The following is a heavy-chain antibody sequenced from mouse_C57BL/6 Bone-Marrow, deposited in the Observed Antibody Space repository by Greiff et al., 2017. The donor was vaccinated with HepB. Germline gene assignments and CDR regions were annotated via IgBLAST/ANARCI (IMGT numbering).Heavy chain of an antibody. CDR3: ARHYYGSSYGFAY. CDR2: ISNGGGST. V-gene: IGHV5-12*01. J-gene: IGHJ3*01. Sequence: EVKLVESGGGLVQPGGSLKLSCAASGFTFSDYYMYWVRQTPEKRLEWVAYISNGGGSTYYPDTVKGRFTISRDNAKNTLYLQMSRLKSEDTAMYYCARHYYGSSYGFAYWGQGTLVTVSA. D-gene: IGHD1-1*01. CDR1: GFTFSDYY.